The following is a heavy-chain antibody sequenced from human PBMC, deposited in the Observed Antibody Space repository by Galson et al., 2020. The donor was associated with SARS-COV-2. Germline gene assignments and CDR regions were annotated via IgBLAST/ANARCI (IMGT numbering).Heavy chain of an antibody. J-gene: IGHJ4*02. D-gene: IGHD5-12*01. CDR1: DGSVSSGNYF. CDR3: ARAVVATSSRHDY. Sequence: LSLTCTVSDGSVSSGNYFWSWIRQPPGKGLEWIAYIYHNGNTKYNPSLKSRVTISVDTSKNQFSLQLSSVTAADTAVYYCARAVVATSSRHDYWGQGTLVTVSS. CDR2: IYHNGNT. V-gene: IGHV4-61*01.